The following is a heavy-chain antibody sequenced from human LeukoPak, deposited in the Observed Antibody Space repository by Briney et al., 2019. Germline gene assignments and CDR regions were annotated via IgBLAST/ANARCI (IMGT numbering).Heavy chain of an antibody. J-gene: IGHJ1*01. CDR1: GYTLTELS. Sequence: ASVEVSCKVSGYTLTELSIHWVRQAPGEGLEWMGGFDPEDGETIYAQKFQGRVTMTEDTSTDTAYMELSSLRSEDTAIYYCATDRPAYCGGDCYPFQHWGQGTLVTVSS. D-gene: IGHD2-21*02. V-gene: IGHV1-24*01. CDR3: ATDRPAYCGGDCYPFQH. CDR2: FDPEDGET.